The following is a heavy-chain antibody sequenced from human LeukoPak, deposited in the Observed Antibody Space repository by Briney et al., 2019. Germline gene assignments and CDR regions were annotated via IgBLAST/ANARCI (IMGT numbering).Heavy chain of an antibody. V-gene: IGHV3-23*01. J-gene: IGHJ4*02. CDR2: ISGSGGST. CDR1: GFTCSSYA. D-gene: IGHD2-21*01. CDR3: AKFLPTHIVVANYYFDY. Sequence: GGSLRLSCAASGFTCSSYAMSWVRQAPGKGLEWVSAISGSGGSTYYADSVKGRFTISRDNSKNTLYLQMNSLRAEDTAVYYCAKFLPTHIVVANYYFDYWGQGTLVTVSS.